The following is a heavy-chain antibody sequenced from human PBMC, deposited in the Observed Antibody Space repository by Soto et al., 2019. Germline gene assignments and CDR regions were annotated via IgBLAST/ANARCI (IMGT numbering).Heavy chain of an antibody. V-gene: IGHV4-30-2*01. CDR1: GGSINSGGYS. CDR2: INDSGGTSYT. CDR3: GRGGLVDP. Sequence: SETLSLTXVVSGGSINSGGYSWSWIRQPPGKGLEWIGYINDSGGTSYTSYNPSLRSRVTISVDRSKNQFSLRLRSVTAADTAVYYCGRGGLVDPWGQGILVTVSS. J-gene: IGHJ5*02.